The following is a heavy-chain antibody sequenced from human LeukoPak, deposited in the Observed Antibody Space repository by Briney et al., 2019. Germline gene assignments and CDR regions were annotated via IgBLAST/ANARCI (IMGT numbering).Heavy chain of an antibody. CDR3: ARGHSILDY. CDR1: RFIFRDYD. Sequence: PGGSLRLSCAAPRFIFRDYDMAWVRQAPGKRLEWASYITTSGGNTYYADSVKGRFTISRDNSKNTLYLQLNTLRAEDTALYYCARGHSILDYWGKGTLVTVSS. J-gene: IGHJ4*02. D-gene: IGHD4-11*01. V-gene: IGHV3-23*01. CDR2: ITTSGGNT.